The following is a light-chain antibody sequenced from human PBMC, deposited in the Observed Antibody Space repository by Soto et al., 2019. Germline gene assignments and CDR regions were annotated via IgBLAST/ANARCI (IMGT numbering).Light chain of an antibody. J-gene: IGKJ1*01. CDR3: QQTYSFPPT. CDR2: VTS. CDR1: QSIGNY. Sequence: DIQMTQSPSSLSASVGDRVTITCRASQSIGNYLNWYQQKPGKAPELLMYVTSTLQSGVPSRFSGSASGAEFTLAINSLQPEDFATYYCQQTYSFPPTFGQGTKVELK. V-gene: IGKV1-39*01.